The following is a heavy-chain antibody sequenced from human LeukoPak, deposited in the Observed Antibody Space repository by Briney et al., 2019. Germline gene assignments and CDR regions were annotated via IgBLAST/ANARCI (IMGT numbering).Heavy chain of an antibody. CDR1: GGSISSGASD. CDR3: ARAARQGFTMIVVPFFYFDL. V-gene: IGHV4-31*03. Sequence: SEPLSLTCTVSGGSISSGASDWGWIRQHPQRGLEWVGSINHSVGTYYTPSLGTRVTMSVETSKNQFSLKLSSVTAADSAVYYCARAARQGFTMIVVPFFYFDLWGRGTLVTVSS. CDR2: INHSVGT. D-gene: IGHD3-22*01. J-gene: IGHJ2*01.